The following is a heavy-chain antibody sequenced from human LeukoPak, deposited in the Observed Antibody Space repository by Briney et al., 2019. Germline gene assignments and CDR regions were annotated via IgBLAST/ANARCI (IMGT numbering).Heavy chain of an antibody. Sequence: SETLSLTCAVYGGSFSGYYWSWIRQPPGKGLEWIGEINHSGSTNYNPSLKSRVTISVDTSKNQFSLKLRSVTAAGTAVYYCARSSATVANWFDPWGQGTLVTVSS. V-gene: IGHV4-34*01. J-gene: IGHJ5*02. CDR3: ARSSATVANWFDP. CDR1: GGSFSGYY. CDR2: INHSGST. D-gene: IGHD4-11*01.